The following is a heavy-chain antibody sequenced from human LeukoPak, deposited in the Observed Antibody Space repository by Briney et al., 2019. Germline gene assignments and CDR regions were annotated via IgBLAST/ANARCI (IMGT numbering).Heavy chain of an antibody. J-gene: IGHJ6*03. CDR3: ARRGSYYYYYYMDV. CDR2: IYTSGST. CDR1: GGSISSGTYY. Sequence: SETLSLTCTVSGGSISSGTYYWSWIRQPAGKGLEWIGRIYTSGSTNYNPSLKSRVTISVDRSKNQFSLKLSSVTAADTAVYYCARRGSYYYYYYMDVWGKGTTVTVSS. D-gene: IGHD1-26*01. V-gene: IGHV4-61*02.